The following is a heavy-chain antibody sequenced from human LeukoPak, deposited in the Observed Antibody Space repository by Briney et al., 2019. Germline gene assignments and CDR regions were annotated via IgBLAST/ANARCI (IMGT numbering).Heavy chain of an antibody. CDR3: ARAGFVGGFDY. D-gene: IGHD3-10*01. J-gene: IGHJ4*02. Sequence: PGGSLRLSCAASGFTFSSHWMNWVRQAPGKGLEWVANIKYDGNEKYYVDSVKGRFTISRDNAKNSLYLQMNSLRAEDTAVYYCARAGFVGGFDYWGQGTLVTVSS. V-gene: IGHV3-7*01. CDR1: GFTFSSHW. CDR2: IKYDGNEK.